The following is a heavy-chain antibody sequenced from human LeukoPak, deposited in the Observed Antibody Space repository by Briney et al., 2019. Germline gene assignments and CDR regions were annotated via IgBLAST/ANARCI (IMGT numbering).Heavy chain of an antibody. CDR2: MNPNSGNT. Sequence: ASVKVSCKASGYTFTSYDINWVRQATGQGLEWMGWMNPNSGNTGYAQKFQGRVTITADKSTSTAYMELSSLRSEDTAVYYCARTSVAGPTGYYYMDVWGKGTTVTVSS. CDR1: GYTFTSYD. V-gene: IGHV1-8*01. J-gene: IGHJ6*03. D-gene: IGHD6-19*01. CDR3: ARTSVAGPTGYYYMDV.